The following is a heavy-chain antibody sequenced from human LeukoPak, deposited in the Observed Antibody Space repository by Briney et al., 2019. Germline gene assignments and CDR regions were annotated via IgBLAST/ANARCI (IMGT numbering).Heavy chain of an antibody. V-gene: IGHV3-23*01. CDR1: GGTFSSYA. Sequence: SCKASGGTFSSYAMSWVRQAPGKGLEWVSAISGSGGSTYYADSVKGRFTISRDNSKNTLYLQMNSLRAEDTAVYYCAKETKVYRRSYYFDYWGQGTLVTVSS. D-gene: IGHD1-7*01. CDR2: ISGSGGST. CDR3: AKETKVYRRSYYFDY. J-gene: IGHJ4*02.